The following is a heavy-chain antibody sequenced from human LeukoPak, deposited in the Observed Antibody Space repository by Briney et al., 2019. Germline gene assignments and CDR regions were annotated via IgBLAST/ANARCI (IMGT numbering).Heavy chain of an antibody. CDR1: GNSISSGYY. D-gene: IGHD3/OR15-3a*01. J-gene: IGHJ4*02. CDR2: IYHSGST. V-gene: IGHV4-38-2*02. Sequence: SETLSLTCSVSGNSISSGYYWGWIRQPPGKGLEWIGTIYHSGSTYYNPSLKSRVTISVDTSKNQFSPKLNSVTAADTAVYYCAGDFWTGYYFRDWGQGTLVTVSS. CDR3: AGDFWTGYYFRD.